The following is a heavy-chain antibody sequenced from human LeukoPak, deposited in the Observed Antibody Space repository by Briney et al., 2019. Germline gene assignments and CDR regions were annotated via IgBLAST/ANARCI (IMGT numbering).Heavy chain of an antibody. CDR2: IYTRGST. CDR3: ARDTPTAYCSVGSCYFDY. D-gene: IGHD2-15*01. V-gene: IGHV4-61*02. J-gene: IGHJ4*02. Sequence: PSETLSLTCTGCGGSINSGSYYWPWLRQPAGTGLEGIGRIYTRGSTDYNRSLKGRVTISLDTSKNQFSLKLFSVTAAHTAVYYCARDTPTAYCSVGSCYFDYWGQGSLVTVSS. CDR1: GGSINSGSYY.